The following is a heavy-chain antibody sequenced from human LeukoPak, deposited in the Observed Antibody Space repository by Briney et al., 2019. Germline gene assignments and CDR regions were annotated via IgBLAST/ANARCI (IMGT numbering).Heavy chain of an antibody. CDR2: ISSSSSYI. J-gene: IGHJ3*02. V-gene: IGHV3-21*01. Sequence: GGSLRLSCAASVFTFSSYSMNWGRQAPGEGLEWVSSISSSSSYIYYADSVKGRFTISRDNAPNSLYLQINRLRAEETPVYYCARETSEQWLADDAFDIWGQGTMVTVS. CDR3: ARETSEQWLADDAFDI. CDR1: VFTFSSYS. D-gene: IGHD6-19*01.